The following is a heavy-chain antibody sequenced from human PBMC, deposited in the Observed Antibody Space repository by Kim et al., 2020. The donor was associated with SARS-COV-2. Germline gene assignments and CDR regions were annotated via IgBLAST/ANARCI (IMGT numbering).Heavy chain of an antibody. CDR3: ARDLPFCSSSSCEGDY. Sequence: DTVKGRFTISRDNYKNTLYLQMNSLRAEDTAVYYCARDLPFCSSSSCEGDYWGQGTLVTVSS. J-gene: IGHJ4*02. D-gene: IGHD2-2*01. V-gene: IGHV3-30*07.